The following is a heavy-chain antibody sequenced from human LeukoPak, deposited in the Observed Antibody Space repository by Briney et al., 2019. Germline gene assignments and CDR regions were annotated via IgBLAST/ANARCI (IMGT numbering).Heavy chain of an antibody. CDR3: ARVGIVVVVAFDY. Sequence: PSETLSLTCTVSGGSISSYYWSWIRQPPGKGLEWIGEINHSGSTNYNPSLKSRVTISVDTSKNQFSLKLSSVTAADTAVYYCARVGIVVVVAFDYWGQGTLVTVSS. D-gene: IGHD2-15*01. V-gene: IGHV4-34*01. CDR1: GGSISSYY. CDR2: INHSGST. J-gene: IGHJ4*02.